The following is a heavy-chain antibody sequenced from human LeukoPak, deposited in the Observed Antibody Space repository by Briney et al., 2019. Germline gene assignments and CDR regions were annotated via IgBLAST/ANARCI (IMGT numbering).Heavy chain of an antibody. CDR1: GFTFDDYA. Sequence: GGSLRLSCAASGFTFDDYAMHWVRQAPGKGLEWVSGISWNSGSIGYADSVKGRFTISRDNAKNSLYLQMNSLRAEDTALYYCAKETYYYGSGSYYDYWGQGTLVTVSS. J-gene: IGHJ4*02. CDR2: ISWNSGSI. D-gene: IGHD3-10*01. CDR3: AKETYYYGSGSYYDY. V-gene: IGHV3-9*01.